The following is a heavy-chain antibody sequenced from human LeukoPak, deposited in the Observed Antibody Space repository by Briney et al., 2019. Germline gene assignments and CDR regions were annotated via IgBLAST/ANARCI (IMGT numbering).Heavy chain of an antibody. D-gene: IGHD2-2*02. CDR2: IYSGSST. CDR3: ARDTRHYPIRSGDYYYYYYMDV. Sequence: PGGSLRLSCAASGFTVSSNYMSWVRQAPGKGLEWVSVIYSGSSTYYADSVKGRFTISRDNSKNTLYLQMNSLRAEDTAVYYCARDTRHYPIRSGDYYYYYYMDVWGKGTTVTVSS. V-gene: IGHV3-53*01. J-gene: IGHJ6*03. CDR1: GFTVSSNY.